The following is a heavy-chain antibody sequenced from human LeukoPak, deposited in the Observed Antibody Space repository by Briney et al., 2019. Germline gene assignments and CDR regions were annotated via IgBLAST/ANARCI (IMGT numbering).Heavy chain of an antibody. J-gene: IGHJ5*02. D-gene: IGHD3-10*01. CDR3: ARTVRGVIFFDP. CDR1: GGSISSGDYY. V-gene: IGHV4-30-4*01. CDR2: IYYSGST. Sequence: SETLSLTCTVSGGSISSGDYYWSWIRQPPGKGLEWIGCIYYSGSTYYNPSLKSRVTISVDTSKNQFSLKLSSVTAADTAVYYCARTVRGVIFFDPWGQGTLVTVSS.